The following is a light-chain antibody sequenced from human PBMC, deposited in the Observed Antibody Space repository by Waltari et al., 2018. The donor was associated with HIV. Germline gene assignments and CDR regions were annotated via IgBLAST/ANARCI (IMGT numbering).Light chain of an antibody. J-gene: IGLJ1*01. CDR1: SSDVGGYNY. CDR3: SSYAGSNTFV. Sequence: QSALTQPPSASGSPGQSVTISCTGTSSDVGGYNYVSWYQQHPDKAPKLMIYEVTKRPSGVPDLFSGSKSCNTASLTISGLQAEDEADYYCSSYAGSNTFVFGTGTKVTVL. CDR2: EVT. V-gene: IGLV2-8*01.